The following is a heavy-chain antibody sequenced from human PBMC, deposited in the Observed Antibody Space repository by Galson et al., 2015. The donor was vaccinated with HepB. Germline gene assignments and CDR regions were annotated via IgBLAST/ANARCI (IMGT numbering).Heavy chain of an antibody. D-gene: IGHD2-2*01. V-gene: IGHV3-23*01. CDR3: AKGTERRLTTMTSHNYFDH. CDR2: ITDGARIT. Sequence: SLRLSCAASGVAFGTHSMTWVRQAPGTGLHWVSTITDGARITYAAAVTGRFTVSRDNSNNRVYLQMNSLRVADTAVYYCAKGTERRLTTMTSHNYFDHWGRGALVTVSS. CDR1: GVAFGTHS. J-gene: IGHJ4*02.